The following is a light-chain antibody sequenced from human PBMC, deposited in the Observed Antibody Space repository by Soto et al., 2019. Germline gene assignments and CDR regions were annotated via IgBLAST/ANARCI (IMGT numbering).Light chain of an antibody. V-gene: IGKV1-39*01. CDR2: GAS. CDR1: QSISSY. Sequence: DIQMTQSPSSLSASVGDRVTITCLASQSISSYLNWYQQKPGKAPKLLIYGASSLQSGVPSRFSGSGSGTDFTLTISNLQPEDFATYYCQQANSFPISFGQGTRLEIK. CDR3: QQANSFPIS. J-gene: IGKJ5*01.